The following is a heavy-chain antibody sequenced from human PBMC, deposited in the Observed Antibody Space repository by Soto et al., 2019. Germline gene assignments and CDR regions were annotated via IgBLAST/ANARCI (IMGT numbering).Heavy chain of an antibody. CDR2: ISNDGSNK. J-gene: IGHJ4*02. CDR1: GFTFNTYG. D-gene: IGHD1-7*01. V-gene: IGHV3-30*18. Sequence: QVQLVESGGGAVQPGKSLRLSCAASGFTFNTYGMHWVRQAPGKGPEWVAVISNDGSNKYYAHSVKGRFTISRDNSKNTLYLQMNSLRAEDTAVYYCANWNYPQSDWGQGTRVTVSS. CDR3: ANWNYPQSD.